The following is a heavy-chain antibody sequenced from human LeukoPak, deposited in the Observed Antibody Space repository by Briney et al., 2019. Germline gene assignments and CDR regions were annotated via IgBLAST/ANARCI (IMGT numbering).Heavy chain of an antibody. CDR3: ARDHYGDYVFDY. V-gene: IGHV3-74*01. CDR2: INSDGSGT. J-gene: IGHJ4*02. Sequence: GGSLRLSCAASGFTFSTYWRHWVRQAPGKGLVWVSRINSDGSGTTYADSVEGRFTISRDNAKNTLYLQMNSLRAEDTAVYYCARDHYGDYVFDYWGQGTLVTVSS. CDR1: GFTFSTYW. D-gene: IGHD4-17*01.